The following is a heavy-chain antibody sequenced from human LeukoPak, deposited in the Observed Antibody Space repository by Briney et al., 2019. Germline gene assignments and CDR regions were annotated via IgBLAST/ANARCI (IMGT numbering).Heavy chain of an antibody. CDR2: ISYDGSNK. Sequence: GGSLRLSCAASGFTFSSYAMHWVRQAPGKGLEWVAVISYDGSNKYYADSVKGRFTISRDNSKNTLYLQMNSLRAEDTAVYYCAGGVATNYYGMDVWGQGTRSPSP. J-gene: IGHJ6*02. CDR1: GFTFSSYA. CDR3: AGGVATNYYGMDV. D-gene: IGHD5-12*01. V-gene: IGHV3-30-3*01.